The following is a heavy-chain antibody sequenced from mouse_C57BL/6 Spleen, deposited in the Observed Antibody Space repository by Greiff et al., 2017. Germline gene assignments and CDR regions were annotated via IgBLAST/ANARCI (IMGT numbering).Heavy chain of an antibody. J-gene: IGHJ1*03. CDR1: GYTFTSYD. Sequence: QVQLQQSGPELVKPGASVKLSCKASGYTFTSYDINWVKQRPGQGLEWIGWIFPGDGSTKYNEKFKGKATFTVDTSSSTAYMGLHSLTSEDSAVYFCARVRSNGVYGYFDVWGTGTTVTVSS. CDR3: ARVRSNGVYGYFDV. CDR2: IFPGDGST. D-gene: IGHD1-1*02. V-gene: IGHV1-85*01.